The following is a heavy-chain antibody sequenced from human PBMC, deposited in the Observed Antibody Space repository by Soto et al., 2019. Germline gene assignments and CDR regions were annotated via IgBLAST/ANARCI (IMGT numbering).Heavy chain of an antibody. CDR2: IYHTGNA. V-gene: IGHV4-39*01. Sequence: PSETLSLTCSVSGDSISHSRFYWAWIRQPPGEGLEWIGSIYHTGNAYYNPSLKSRVTIFVDTSKNQFSLKLTSVTAADTALYYCARDYFDSSDYTTNWFDPWGQGTLVTVS. CDR3: ARDYFDSSDYTTNWFDP. CDR1: GDSISHSRFY. D-gene: IGHD3-22*01. J-gene: IGHJ5*02.